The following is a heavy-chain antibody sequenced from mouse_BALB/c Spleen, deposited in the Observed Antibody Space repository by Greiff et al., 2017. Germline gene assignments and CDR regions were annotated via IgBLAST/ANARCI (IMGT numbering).Heavy chain of an antibody. D-gene: IGHD2-14*01. J-gene: IGHJ2*01. Sequence: QVQLQQSGAELVRPGASVTLSCKASGYTFTDYEMHWVKQTPVHGLEWIGAIDPETGGTAYNQKFKGKATLTADKSSSTAYMELRSLTSEDSAVYYCTRDYRYDYWGQGTTLTVSS. CDR3: TRDYRYDY. CDR1: GYTFTDYE. CDR2: IDPETGGT. V-gene: IGHV1-15*01.